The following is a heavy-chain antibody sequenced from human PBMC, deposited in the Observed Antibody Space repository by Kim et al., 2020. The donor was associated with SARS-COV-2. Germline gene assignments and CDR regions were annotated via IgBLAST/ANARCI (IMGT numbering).Heavy chain of an antibody. J-gene: IGHJ4*01. Sequence: GGSLRLSCAASGFTFSSSAMNWVRQAPGKGLEWVSGVTDSGGSTSYADSVKGRFTVSRDNSENTLYLQMNSLRPEDTAVYYCAKDRCSRTNCYPFDHWG. D-gene: IGHD2-2*01. CDR2: VTDSGGST. CDR3: AKDRCSRTNCYPFDH. V-gene: IGHV3-23*01. CDR1: GFTFSSSA.